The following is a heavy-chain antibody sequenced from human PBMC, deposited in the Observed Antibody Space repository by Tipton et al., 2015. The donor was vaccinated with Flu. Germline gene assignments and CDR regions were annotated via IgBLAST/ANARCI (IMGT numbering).Heavy chain of an antibody. J-gene: IGHJ2*01. V-gene: IGHV3-49*04. CDR3: TRGAVVAAIAYWYFDL. D-gene: IGHD2-15*01. CDR1: GFTFRTNG. CDR2: IRSKAYGGTT. Sequence: SLRLSCAASGFTFRTNGMHWVRQAPGKGLEWVGFIRSKAYGGTTEYAASVKGRFTISRDDSKSIAYLQMNSLKTEDTAVYYCTRGAVVAAIAYWYFDLWGRGTLVTVSS.